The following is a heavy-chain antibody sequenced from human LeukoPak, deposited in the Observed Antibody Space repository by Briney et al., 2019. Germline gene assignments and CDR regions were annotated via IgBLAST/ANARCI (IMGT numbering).Heavy chain of an antibody. CDR2: INHSGST. CDR1: GGSFSGYY. D-gene: IGHD1-26*01. J-gene: IGHJ6*03. Sequence: SETLSLTCAVYGGSFSGYYWSWIRQPPGKGLEWIGEINHSGSTNYNPSLKSRVTISVDTSKNQFSLKLSSVTAADTAVYYCARGGRYYHYMDVWGKGTTVTVSS. CDR3: ARGGRYYHYMDV. V-gene: IGHV4-34*01.